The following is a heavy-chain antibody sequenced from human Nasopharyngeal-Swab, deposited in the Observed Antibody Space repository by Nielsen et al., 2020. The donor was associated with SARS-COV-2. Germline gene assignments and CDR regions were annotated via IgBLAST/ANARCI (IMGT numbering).Heavy chain of an antibody. J-gene: IGHJ6*03. V-gene: IGHV4-4*02. CDR2: IYHGGNT. D-gene: IGHD6-25*01. CDR1: GGSIRSSNW. Sequence: GSLRLSCEVSGGSIRSSNWWTWVRQPPGQGLEWIGEIYHGGNTNYNPSLKSRVSISVDKSKNQFSLKLTSVTATDTAVYYCARAQRGLAATIFYDYMDVWGKGTTVTSP. CDR3: ARAQRGLAATIFYDYMDV.